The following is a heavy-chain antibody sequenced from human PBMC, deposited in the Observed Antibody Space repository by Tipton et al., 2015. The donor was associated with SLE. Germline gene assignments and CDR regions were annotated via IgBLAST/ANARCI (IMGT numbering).Heavy chain of an antibody. CDR1: GFTFGDYA. J-gene: IGHJ4*02. CDR2: IRSKAYGGTT. D-gene: IGHD2-15*01. CDR3: TRVGAEYCSGGSRFLDY. V-gene: IGHV3-49*04. Sequence: SLRLSCTASGFTFGDYAMSWVRQTPGKGLEWVGFIRSKAYGGTTEYAASVKGRFTISRDDSKSIAYLQMNSLKTEDTAVYYCTRVGAEYCSGGSRFLDYWGQGTLVTVSS.